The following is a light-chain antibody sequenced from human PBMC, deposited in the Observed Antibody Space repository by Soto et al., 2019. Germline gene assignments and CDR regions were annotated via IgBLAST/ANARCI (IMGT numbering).Light chain of an antibody. J-gene: IGLJ1*01. CDR3: SSYTDRKHLV. CDR2: DVT. CDR1: SSDIGGYNS. Sequence: QSVLTQSPSASGSPGQSVTISCTGTSSDIGGYNSVSWYQQHPGKAPKVMIYDVTKRPSGVPDRFSGSESGNTASLTVSALQAEDEADYYCSSYTDRKHLVFGTGTKLTVL. V-gene: IGLV2-8*01.